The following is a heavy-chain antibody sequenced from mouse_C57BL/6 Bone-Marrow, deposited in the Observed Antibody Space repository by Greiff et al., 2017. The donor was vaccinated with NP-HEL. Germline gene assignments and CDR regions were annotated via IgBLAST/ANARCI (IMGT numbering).Heavy chain of an antibody. CDR1: GYTFTSYW. D-gene: IGHD1-1*01. CDR2: INPSNGGT. V-gene: IGHV1-53*01. J-gene: IGHJ1*03. CDR3: ARDYYYGSIWYFDG. Sequence: QVQLQQPGTELVKPGASVKLSCKASGYTFTSYWMHWVKQRPGQGLEWIGNINPSNGGTYYNEKFKSKATLTVDKSSSTAYMQLSSLTSEDSAVYYCARDYYYGSIWYFDGWGTGTTVTVSS.